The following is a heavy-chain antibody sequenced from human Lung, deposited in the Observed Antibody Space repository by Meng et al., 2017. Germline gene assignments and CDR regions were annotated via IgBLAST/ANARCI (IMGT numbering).Heavy chain of an antibody. V-gene: IGHV1-46*01. CDR2: INPSSGST. CDR1: GYTFTSYY. J-gene: IGHJ4*02. D-gene: IGHD6-13*01. Sequence: ASVKVSCKASGYTFTSYYMHWVRQAPGQGLEWMEIINPSSGSTSYAQKFQGRVTMTRDTSTSTVYMELSSLRSEDKAVYYCAGVQISSSWNGAFDYWGQGTLVTVSS. CDR3: AGVQISSSWNGAFDY.